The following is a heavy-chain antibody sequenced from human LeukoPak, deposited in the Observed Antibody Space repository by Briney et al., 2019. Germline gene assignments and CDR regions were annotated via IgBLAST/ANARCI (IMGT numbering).Heavy chain of an antibody. CDR3: ASDPYDGGGFGALEM. J-gene: IGHJ3*02. D-gene: IGHD3-22*01. Sequence: GGSLRLSCAASGFSFSNYWMTWVRRAPGKGLEWVANIKRDGSETAYVGSVKGRFTIFRDNAKNSLYLQMNSLRGEDTALYYCASDPYDGGGFGALEMWGQGTKVIVAS. CDR1: GFSFSNYW. V-gene: IGHV3-7*01. CDR2: IKRDGSET.